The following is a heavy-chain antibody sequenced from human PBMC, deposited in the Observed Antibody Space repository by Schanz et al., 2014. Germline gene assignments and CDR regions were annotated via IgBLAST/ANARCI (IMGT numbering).Heavy chain of an antibody. CDR2: IASAGSHA. CDR1: GITFSDYA. Sequence: EVQLLESGGSLEQPGGSLRLSCAASGITFSDYAMSWVRQAPGKGLEWVSTIASAGSHAFYADSGTGRFTFSGANSKTTQFLQLNSLRVEDTDIYYCAKMRKAHHLTGRPGWSDGMDVWGQGTTV. V-gene: IGHV3-23*01. D-gene: IGHD3-3*01. J-gene: IGHJ6*02. CDR3: AKMRKAHHLTGRPGWSDGMDV.